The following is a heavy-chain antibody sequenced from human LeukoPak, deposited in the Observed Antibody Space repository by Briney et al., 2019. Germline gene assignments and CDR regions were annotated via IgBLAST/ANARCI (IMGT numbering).Heavy chain of an antibody. CDR3: ARFDGYPTGSWFDP. V-gene: IGHV4-30-2*01. Sequence: PSQTLSLTCAVSGGSISSGGYSWSWIRQPPGKGLEWIGYIYHSGSTYYNPSLKSRVTISVDRSKNQFSLKLSSVTVADTAVYYCARFDGYPTGSWFDPWGQGTLVTVSS. CDR2: IYHSGST. J-gene: IGHJ5*02. D-gene: IGHD3-22*01. CDR1: GGSISSGGYS.